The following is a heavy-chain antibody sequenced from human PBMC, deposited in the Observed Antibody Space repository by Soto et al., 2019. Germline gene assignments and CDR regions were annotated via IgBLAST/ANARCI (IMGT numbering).Heavy chain of an antibody. V-gene: IGHV3-23*01. CDR2: ITAAGTT. D-gene: IGHD1-7*01. J-gene: IGHJ3*01. CDR3: AKCFQMYWNYDAFHV. CDR1: GFTFSNYA. Sequence: EVKVLDSGGGLVQPGGSLRLSCSNFGFTFSNYAMSLVRQAPGKGLEWVSHITAAGTTYYADSVKGRFTISRDSSSNTVFLQMNSLRAEDTALYFCAKCFQMYWNYDAFHVWGRGTMVTVSS.